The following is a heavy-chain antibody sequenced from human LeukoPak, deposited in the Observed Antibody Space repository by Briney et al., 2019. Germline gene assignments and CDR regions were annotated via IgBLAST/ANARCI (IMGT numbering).Heavy chain of an antibody. V-gene: IGHV3-23*01. J-gene: IGHJ4*02. Sequence: GGSLRLSCAASGFTFSGYSMSWVRQAPGKGLEWVSFISGSGGSTYYADSVKGRLTISRDNSKNTLYLQMNSLRAEDTAVYYCAKGRYYGSGKWGYFEYWGQGTLVTVSS. D-gene: IGHD3-10*01. CDR1: GFTFSGYS. CDR2: ISGSGGST. CDR3: AKGRYYGSGKWGYFEY.